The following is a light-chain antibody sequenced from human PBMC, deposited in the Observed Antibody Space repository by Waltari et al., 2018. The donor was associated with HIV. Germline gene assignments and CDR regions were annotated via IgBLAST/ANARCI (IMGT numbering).Light chain of an antibody. CDR2: KAS. J-gene: IGKJ1*01. CDR3: QQDNSYSS. CDR1: QSIKSW. V-gene: IGKV1-5*03. Sequence: DIQLTQSPSSLSASVGDRVTITCRASQSIKSWLAWYQQKPGKAPKVLIYKASTLETGVPSRFSGSGSGIEFTLTISSLQPDDFATYYCQQDNSYSSFGQGTKVEIK.